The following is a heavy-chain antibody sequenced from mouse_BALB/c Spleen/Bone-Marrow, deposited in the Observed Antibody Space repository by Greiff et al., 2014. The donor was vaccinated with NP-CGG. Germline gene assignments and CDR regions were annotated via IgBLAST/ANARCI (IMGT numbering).Heavy chain of an antibody. CDR2: IDPSNGST. CDR1: GFKIKDTY. Sequence: VHLEESGPEPVKPGASVKLSCTASGFKIKDTYMHWVKQKPEQGLEWIGRIDPSNGSTKYDPKFQGKATITSDTSSNTAYLELKILTFDADAFYFCDRSRTSHTATFDYWGQGTTLTVSS. J-gene: IGHJ2*01. CDR3: DRSRTSHTATFDY. V-gene: IGHV14-3*02. D-gene: IGHD1-2*01.